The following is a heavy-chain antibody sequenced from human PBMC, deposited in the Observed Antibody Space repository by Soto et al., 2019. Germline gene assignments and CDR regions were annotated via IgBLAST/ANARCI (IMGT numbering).Heavy chain of an antibody. V-gene: IGHV4-59*01. Sequence: SETLSLTCTVSGGSISSYYWSWIRQPPGKGLEWIGYIYYSGSTNYNPSLKSRVTISVDASKNQFSLKLSSVTAADTAVYYCASGYYYYYMDVWGKGTTVTVSS. CDR1: GGSISSYY. CDR2: IYYSGST. CDR3: ASGYYYYYMDV. J-gene: IGHJ6*03.